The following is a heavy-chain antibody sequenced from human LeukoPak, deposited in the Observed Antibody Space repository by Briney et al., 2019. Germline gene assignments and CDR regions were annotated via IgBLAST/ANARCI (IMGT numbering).Heavy chain of an antibody. J-gene: IGHJ4*01. D-gene: IGHD5-12*01. V-gene: IGHV3-9*01. Sequence: PGRSLRLSCAVSGFTFGDYAMHWVRQVPGKGLEWVAGISWNSDTKGYADSVKGRFTISRANARHSLYLQMNSLRAEDTALYYRITNGGGDSGYGNFDYWGHGTLVTVSS. CDR1: GFTFGDYA. CDR3: ITNGGGDSGYGNFDY. CDR2: ISWNSDTK.